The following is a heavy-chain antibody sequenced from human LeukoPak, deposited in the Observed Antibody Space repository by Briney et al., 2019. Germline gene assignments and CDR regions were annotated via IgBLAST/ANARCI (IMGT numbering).Heavy chain of an antibody. CDR1: GYTFTDYY. V-gene: IGHV1-2*04. CDR3: ARDILGRSNGGSNYFGMEV. J-gene: IGHJ6*02. CDR2: INLYSGGA. Sequence: ASVKVSCKASGYTFTDYYMHWVRQAPGQGLEWMGCINLYSGGAHYAQKLQDWLSMTRDTSINTAYMELSSLRSDDTAVYYCARDILGRSNGGSNYFGMEVWGQGTTVTVSS. D-gene: IGHD2-15*01.